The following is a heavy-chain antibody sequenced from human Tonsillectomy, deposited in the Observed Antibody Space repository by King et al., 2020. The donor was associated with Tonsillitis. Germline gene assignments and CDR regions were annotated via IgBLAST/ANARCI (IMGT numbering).Heavy chain of an antibody. D-gene: IGHD3-10*01. CDR1: GYTFIDSY. J-gene: IGHJ4*02. V-gene: IGHV1-46*03. CDR3: ARHYRSSSPLEY. Sequence: VRLVQSGAEVKKPGASVKVSGKASGYTFIDSYIHWVRQAPGQGLEWMGVINPSGGSTRYIKKFQGRISMTRDTSANTVYVDTNSLRPEDTSVYYAARHYRSSSPLEYWGQGTLVTVSS. CDR2: INPSGGST.